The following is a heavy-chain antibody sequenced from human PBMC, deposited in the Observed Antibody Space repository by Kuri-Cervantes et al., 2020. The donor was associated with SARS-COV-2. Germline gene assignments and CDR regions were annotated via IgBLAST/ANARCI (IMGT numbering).Heavy chain of an antibody. CDR2: INHSGST. J-gene: IGHJ4*02. D-gene: IGHD5-12*01. Sequence: SCAASGFTFSSYWMSWVRQAPGKGLEWIGEINHSGSTNYNPSLKSRVTISVDTSKNQFSLKLSSVTAADTAVYYCARLIGYSGYDYSFGYFDYWGQGTLVTVSS. V-gene: IGHV4-34*01. CDR1: GFTFSSYW. CDR3: ARLIGYSGYDYSFGYFDY.